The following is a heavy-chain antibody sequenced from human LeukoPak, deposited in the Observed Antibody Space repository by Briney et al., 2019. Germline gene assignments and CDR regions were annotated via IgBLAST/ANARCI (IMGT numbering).Heavy chain of an antibody. CDR3: ASHYYGSGSYLWLDP. CDR2: IYYSGST. J-gene: IGHJ5*02. Sequence: SETLSLTCTVSGGSVSSGSYYWSWIRQPPGKGLEWIGYIYYSGSTNYNPSLKSRVTISVDTSKNQFSLKLSSVTAADTVVYYCASHYYGSGSYLWLDPWGQGTLVTVSS. CDR1: GGSVSSGSYY. D-gene: IGHD3-10*01. V-gene: IGHV4-61*01.